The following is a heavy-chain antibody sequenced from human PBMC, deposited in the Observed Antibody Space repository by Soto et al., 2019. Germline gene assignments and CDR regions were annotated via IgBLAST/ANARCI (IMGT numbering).Heavy chain of an antibody. D-gene: IGHD3-3*02. CDR1: GGSFSCYY. CDR2: INHSGST. V-gene: IGHV4-34*01. J-gene: IGHJ5*02. CDR3: ARLSRPIFGVVIRRRKGLGWFDP. Sequence: SETLSLTCAVYGGSFSCYYWSWIRQPPGKGLEWIGEINHSGSTNYNPSLKSRVTISVDTSKNQFSPKLSSVTAADTAVYYCARLSRPIFGVVIRRRKGLGWFDPWGQGTLVTVSS.